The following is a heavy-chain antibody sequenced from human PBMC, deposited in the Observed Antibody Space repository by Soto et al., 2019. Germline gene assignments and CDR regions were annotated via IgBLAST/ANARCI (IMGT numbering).Heavy chain of an antibody. CDR1: GYSFTSYW. D-gene: IGHD2-15*01. V-gene: IGHV5-51*01. CDR3: ARTPGAEVAAGLEYYYFSGMDV. Sequence: PGESLKISCEASGYSFTSYWIGWVRQMPGKGLEWMGIIHPGDSDTKYSPSFQGQVTISADKSITTAYLQWSSLKASDTAMYYCARTPGAEVAAGLEYYYFSGMDVWGQGTTVTVSS. CDR2: IHPGDSDT. J-gene: IGHJ6*02.